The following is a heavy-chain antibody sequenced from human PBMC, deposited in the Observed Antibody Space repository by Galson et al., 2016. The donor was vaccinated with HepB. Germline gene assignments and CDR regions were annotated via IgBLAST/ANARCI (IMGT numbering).Heavy chain of an antibody. Sequence: SETLSLTCTVSGGSISTSSYYGGWIRQPPGKGLEWIVSVSYSGSTYYNPSLKSRVTTSVDTSKNQFSLKLRSVTAADTAVYYCARIFPYTNYVGSFDYWGQGALVTVSS. J-gene: IGHJ4*02. CDR3: ARIFPYTNYVGSFDY. CDR2: VSYSGST. CDR1: GGSISTSSYY. D-gene: IGHD4-11*01. V-gene: IGHV4-39*01.